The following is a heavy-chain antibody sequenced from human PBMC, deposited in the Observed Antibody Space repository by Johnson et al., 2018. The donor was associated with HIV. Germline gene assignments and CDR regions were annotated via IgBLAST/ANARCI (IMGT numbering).Heavy chain of an antibody. CDR2: ISYDGSNK. CDR3: TTGRLLAAFDI. Sequence: QVQLVESGGGVVQPGRSLRLSCAASGFTFSSYAMHWVRQAPGKGLEWVAVISYDGSNKYYADSVKGRFTISRANSKNTLYLQMNSLKTEDTAVYYCTTGRLLAAFDIWGQGTMVTVSS. D-gene: IGHD2-21*02. V-gene: IGHV3-30*04. J-gene: IGHJ3*02. CDR1: GFTFSSYA.